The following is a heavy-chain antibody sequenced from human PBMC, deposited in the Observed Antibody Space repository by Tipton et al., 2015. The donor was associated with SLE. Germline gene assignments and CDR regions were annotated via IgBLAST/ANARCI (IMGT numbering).Heavy chain of an antibody. CDR2: IYPGDSDT. V-gene: IGHV5-51*01. Sequence: VQLVQSGAEVKKPGESLKISCRGSVDSFTGYWIAWVRQMPGRGLEWMGIIYPGDSDTRFSPSFQGRVTMSADTSITTAYLQWSRLKASDTAIYYCARHVRGAAFDLWGQGTMVTVSS. J-gene: IGHJ3*01. CDR3: ARHVRGAAFDL. CDR1: VDSFTGYW. D-gene: IGHD4/OR15-4a*01.